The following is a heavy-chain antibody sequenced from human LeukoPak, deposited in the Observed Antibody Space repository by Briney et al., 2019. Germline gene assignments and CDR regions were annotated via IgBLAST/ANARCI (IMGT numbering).Heavy chain of an antibody. D-gene: IGHD3-22*01. CDR2: IYSGGST. CDR1: GLIVSNNY. J-gene: IGHJ4*02. CDR3: ARDGYDSGGYYDY. Sequence: GGSLRLSCAASGLIVSNNYMSWVRQAPGKGLEWVSVIYSGGSTYYADSVKGRFTISRDNSKNTLYLQMNSLRVEDTAVYYCARDGYDSGGYYDYWGQGTLVTVSS. V-gene: IGHV3-53*01.